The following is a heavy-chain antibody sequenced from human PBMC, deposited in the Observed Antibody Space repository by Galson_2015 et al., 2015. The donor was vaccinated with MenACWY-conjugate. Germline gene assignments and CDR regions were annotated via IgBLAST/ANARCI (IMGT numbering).Heavy chain of an antibody. CDR3: ARRTPGSDSLWGMDV. J-gene: IGHJ6*02. D-gene: IGHD2-21*01. Sequence: SLRLSCAASGFTFSNFGMHWVRQAPGKGLEWVAVIWYDGNNENYADSVKGRFTISRDNSKNTLYLQMNSLRAEDTAIYYCARRTPGSDSLWGMDVWGQGTTVTASS. CDR2: IWYDGNNE. V-gene: IGHV3-33*01. CDR1: GFTFSNFG.